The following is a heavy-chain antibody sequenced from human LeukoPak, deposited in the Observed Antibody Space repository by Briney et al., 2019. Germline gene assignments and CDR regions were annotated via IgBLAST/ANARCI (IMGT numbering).Heavy chain of an antibody. V-gene: IGHV3-7*01. J-gene: IGHJ4*02. CDR2: IKQDGSEK. CDR1: GFTFSSYA. D-gene: IGHD1-26*01. Sequence: GGSLRLSCAASGFTFSSYAMSWVRQAPGKGLEWVANIKQDGSEKYYVDSVKGRFTISRDNAKNSLYLQMNSLRAEDTAVYYCAREVGAIRYWGQGTLVTVSS. CDR3: AREVGAIRY.